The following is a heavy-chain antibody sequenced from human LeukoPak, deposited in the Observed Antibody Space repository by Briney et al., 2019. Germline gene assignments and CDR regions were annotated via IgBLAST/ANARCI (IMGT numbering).Heavy chain of an antibody. Sequence: GGSLRLSCAASGFTFSSYSMNWVRQAPGKGLEWVSYISSSSITIYYADSVKGRFTISRDNAKNSLYLQMNSLRAEDTAVYYCARSYSSSSFDYWGQGTLVTVSS. CDR2: ISSSSITI. J-gene: IGHJ4*02. CDR1: GFTFSSYS. V-gene: IGHV3-48*01. CDR3: ARSYSSSSFDY. D-gene: IGHD6-6*01.